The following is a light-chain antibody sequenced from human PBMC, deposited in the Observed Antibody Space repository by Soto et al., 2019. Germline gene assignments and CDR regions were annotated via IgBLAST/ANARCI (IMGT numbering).Light chain of an antibody. J-gene: IGKJ4*01. V-gene: IGKV3-11*01. CDR1: QSVSSF. CDR2: DTS. Sequence: EIVLTQSPATLSLSPGERATLSCMASQSVSSFLAWYQHKPGQAPRLLIYDTSNRATGIPARFSGSGSGTDFTLTISSLEPEDFAVYYCQQRSNWPLITFGGGTKVEVK. CDR3: QQRSNWPLIT.